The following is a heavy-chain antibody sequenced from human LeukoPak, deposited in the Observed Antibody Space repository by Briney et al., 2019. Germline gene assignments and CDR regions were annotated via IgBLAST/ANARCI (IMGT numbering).Heavy chain of an antibody. CDR3: AREEGDDLDAFDI. Sequence: RRSLSLSCAVSGFTFCSFGMHWVRQAPGPGLEWLAVISYDGSNEYYADSVKGRFTIPRANSKHSMYLPMNCLRAEDQTVHYFAREEGDDLDAFDIWGQGTMVTVSS. V-gene: IGHV3-30*03. J-gene: IGHJ3*02. CDR2: ISYDGSNE. D-gene: IGHD5-12*01. CDR1: GFTFCSFG.